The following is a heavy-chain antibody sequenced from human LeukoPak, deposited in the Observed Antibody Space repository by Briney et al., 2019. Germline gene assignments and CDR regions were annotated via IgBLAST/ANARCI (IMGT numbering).Heavy chain of an antibody. CDR2: INRDGSER. J-gene: IGHJ6*02. CDR3: ARRNAMDV. Sequence: GGSLRLSCAASGFTFSNYWMTWVRQAPGKGLEWVANINRDGSERYYVDSVKGRFTISRDDAKSSLYLQMNSLRAEDTAVYYCARRNAMDVWGQGTTVIV. CDR1: GFTFSNYW. V-gene: IGHV3-7*03.